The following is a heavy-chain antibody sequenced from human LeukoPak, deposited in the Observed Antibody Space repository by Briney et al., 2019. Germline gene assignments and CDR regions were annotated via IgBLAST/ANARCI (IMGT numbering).Heavy chain of an antibody. CDR1: GGSFSGYY. CDR3: ARPHYGDYEADDY. CDR2: INPSGGT. V-gene: IGHV4-34*01. D-gene: IGHD4-17*01. Sequence: PSETLSLTCVVYGGSFSGYYWSWIRQPPGKGLEWIGDINPSGGTNYNPSLKSRVTISVDTSKNQFSLKLSSVTAADTAVYYCARPHYGDYEADDYWGQGTLVTVSS. J-gene: IGHJ4*02.